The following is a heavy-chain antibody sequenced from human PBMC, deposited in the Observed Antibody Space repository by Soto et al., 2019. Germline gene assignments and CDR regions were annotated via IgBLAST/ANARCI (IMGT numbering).Heavy chain of an antibody. Sequence: QVQLQESGPGLVKPSQTLSLTCTVSGGSISSGNYYWSWIRQPPGKGLEWIGFISYSGSTYYNASLKSRVPISVDTSNNQFSLNLSFVTAADTAVYSCARMRPSATGLYYFDSWGQGTLVTVSS. J-gene: IGHJ4*02. V-gene: IGHV4-30-4*01. CDR2: ISYSGST. D-gene: IGHD3-10*01. CDR3: ARMRPSATGLYYFDS. CDR1: GGSISSGNYY.